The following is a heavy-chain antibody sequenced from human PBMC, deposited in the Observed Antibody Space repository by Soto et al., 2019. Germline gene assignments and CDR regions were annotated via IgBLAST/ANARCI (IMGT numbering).Heavy chain of an antibody. CDR2: ISYDGSNK. CDR3: ARELDDGDGPSGY. D-gene: IGHD4-17*01. Sequence: QVQLVESGGGVVQPGRSLRLSCAASGFTFSSYAMHWVRQAPGKGLEWVAVISYDGSNKYYADSVKGRFTISRDNSKNPLYLQMNSLGGEDTAVYYWARELDDGDGPSGYWGQGTLVTVSS. CDR1: GFTFSSYA. V-gene: IGHV3-30-3*01. J-gene: IGHJ4*02.